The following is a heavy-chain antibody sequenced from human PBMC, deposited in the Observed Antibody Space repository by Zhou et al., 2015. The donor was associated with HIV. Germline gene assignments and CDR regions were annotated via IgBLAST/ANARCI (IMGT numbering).Heavy chain of an antibody. D-gene: IGHD3/OR15-3a*01. Sequence: QVQLVESGGGLVKPGGSLRLSCAASGFTFSDFYMTWIRQAPGKGLEWVSYISSSGSTIYYADSVRGRFTISRDNAKKSLFLQMNSLRAEDTAVYYCARAKMEATYDLWTAGPYAGYMDVWGKGTDGHRLL. CDR2: ISSSGSTI. V-gene: IGHV3-11*04. CDR1: GFTFSDFY. J-gene: IGHJ6*04. CDR3: ARAKMEATYDLWTAGPYAGYMDV.